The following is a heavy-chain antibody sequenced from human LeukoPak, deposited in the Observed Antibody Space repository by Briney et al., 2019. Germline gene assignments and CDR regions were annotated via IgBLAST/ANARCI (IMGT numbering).Heavy chain of an antibody. V-gene: IGHV3-48*01. Sequence: PGGSLRLSCAASGFTFSSYSMNWVRQAPGKGLEWVSYISSSSSTIYYADSVKGRFTISRDNAKNSLYLQMNSLRAEDTAVYYCARVAYYYYSSGYYHYYYYMDVWGKGTTVTVSS. D-gene: IGHD3-22*01. J-gene: IGHJ6*03. CDR2: ISSSSSTI. CDR1: GFTFSSYS. CDR3: ARVAYYYYSSGYYHYYYYMDV.